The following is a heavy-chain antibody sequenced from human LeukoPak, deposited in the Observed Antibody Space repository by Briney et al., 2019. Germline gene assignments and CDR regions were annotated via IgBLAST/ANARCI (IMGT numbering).Heavy chain of an antibody. V-gene: IGHV3-23*01. CDR1: GFTFSSFA. J-gene: IGHJ4*02. CDR2: ISGNGGST. CDR3: AILAATGTLDNY. D-gene: IGHD6-13*01. Sequence: GGSLRLSCAASGFTFSSFAVSWVRQAPGKGLEWVSFISGNGGSTYYADSVKGRFTISRDNSKNTLYLQMNSLRAEDTAVYYCAILAATGTLDNYWGQGTLVTVSS.